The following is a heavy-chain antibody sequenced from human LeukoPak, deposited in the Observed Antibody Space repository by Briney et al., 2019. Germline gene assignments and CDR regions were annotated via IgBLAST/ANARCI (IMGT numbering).Heavy chain of an antibody. CDR2: IYNTGSA. CDR3: ARGVFFRAHNWFDP. CDR1: GASISSHY. Sequence: PSETLSLTCNVSGASISSHYWNWIRQPTGKELEWIGRIYNTGSANYNPSLKSRVTMSLDTSRNQISLKLTSVTAADTAVYYCARGVFFRAHNWFDPWGQGTLVTVSS. J-gene: IGHJ5*02. V-gene: IGHV4-4*07. D-gene: IGHD2/OR15-2a*01.